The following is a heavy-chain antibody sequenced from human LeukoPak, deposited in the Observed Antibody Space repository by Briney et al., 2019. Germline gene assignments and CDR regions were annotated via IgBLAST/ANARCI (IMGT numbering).Heavy chain of an antibody. V-gene: IGHV7-4-1*02. J-gene: IGHJ6*02. D-gene: IGHD4-23*01. CDR1: GYTFTSYA. CDR3: ARVRTGGGNSGSRYYYYYGMDV. CDR2: INTNTGNP. Sequence: ASVKVSCKASGYTFTSYAMNWVRQAPGQGLEWMGWINTNTGNPTYAQGFTGRFVFSLDTSVSTAYLQISSLKAEDAAVYYCARVRTGGGNSGSRYYYYYGMDVWGQGTTVTVSS.